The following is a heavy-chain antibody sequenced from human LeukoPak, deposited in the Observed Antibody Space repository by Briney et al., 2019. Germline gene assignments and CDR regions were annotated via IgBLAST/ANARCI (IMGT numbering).Heavy chain of an antibody. CDR2: INHSGST. Sequence: SETLSLTCAVYGGSFSGYYWSWIRQPPGKGLEWIGEINHSGSTNYNPSLKSRVTISVDTSKNQFSLKLSSVTAADTAVYYCARRAYSSSWYSDTSYFQHWGQGTLVTVSS. D-gene: IGHD6-13*01. CDR1: GGSFSGYY. V-gene: IGHV4-34*01. CDR3: ARRAYSSSWYSDTSYFQH. J-gene: IGHJ1*01.